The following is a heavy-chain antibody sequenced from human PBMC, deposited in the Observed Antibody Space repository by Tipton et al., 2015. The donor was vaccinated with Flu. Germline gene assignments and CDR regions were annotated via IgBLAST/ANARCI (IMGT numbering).Heavy chain of an antibody. J-gene: IGHJ1*01. Sequence: AVSGFTFSNHGMHWVRQAPGKGLESVAVISYDGYNKNYADSVKGRFIISRDNSKNTVHLQMDSLRAEDTAVYYCAREKDSSGSEYFQHWGQGTLVTVSS. V-gene: IGHV3-30*03. CDR3: AREKDSSGSEYFQH. D-gene: IGHD6-19*01. CDR1: GFTFSNHG. CDR2: ISYDGYNK.